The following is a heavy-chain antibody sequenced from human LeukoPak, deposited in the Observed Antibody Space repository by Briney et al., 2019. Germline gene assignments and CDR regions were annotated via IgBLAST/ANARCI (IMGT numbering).Heavy chain of an antibody. CDR2: INHSGST. CDR1: GDSISSHR. Sequence: TSETLSLTCTVSGDSISSHRWSWIRQPPGKGLEWIGEINHSGSTNYNPSLKSRVTISVDTSKNQFSLKLSSVTAADTAVYYCARSVLSSSRAHDYWGQGTLVTVSS. D-gene: IGHD6-6*01. V-gene: IGHV4-34*01. CDR3: ARSVLSSSRAHDY. J-gene: IGHJ4*02.